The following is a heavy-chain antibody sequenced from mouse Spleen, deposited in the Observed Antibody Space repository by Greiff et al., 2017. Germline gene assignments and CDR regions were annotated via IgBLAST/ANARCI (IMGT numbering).Heavy chain of an antibody. Sequence: EESGPGLVKPSQSLSLTCSVTGYSITSGYYWNWIRQFPGNKLEWMGYISYDGSNNYNPSLKNRISITRDTSKNQFFLKLNSVTTEDTATYYCARGDGYSDYWGQGTTLTVSS. CDR3: ARGDGYSDY. CDR1: GYSITSGYY. CDR2: ISYDGSN. D-gene: IGHD2-3*01. J-gene: IGHJ2*01. V-gene: IGHV3-6*01.